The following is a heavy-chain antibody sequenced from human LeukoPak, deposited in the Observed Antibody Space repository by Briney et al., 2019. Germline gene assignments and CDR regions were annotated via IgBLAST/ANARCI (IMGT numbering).Heavy chain of an antibody. V-gene: IGHV3-11*03. CDR2: ISSSSSYT. J-gene: IGHJ4*02. D-gene: IGHD1-26*01. CDR1: GFTSSDYY. CDR3: ARNEAPGRKNDY. Sequence: PGGSLRLSCAASGFTSSDYYMSWIRQAPGKGLEWVSYISSSSSYTNYADSVKGRFTISRDNAKNSLYLQMNSLRAEDTAVYYCARNEAPGRKNDYWGQGTLVTVSS.